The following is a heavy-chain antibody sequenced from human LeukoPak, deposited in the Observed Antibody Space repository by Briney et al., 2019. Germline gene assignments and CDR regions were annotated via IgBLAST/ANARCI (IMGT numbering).Heavy chain of an antibody. CDR2: IIPIFGTA. CDR1: GGTFSSYA. V-gene: IGHV1-69*05. CDR3: ARDLEMSGSSGTNWFDP. J-gene: IGHJ5*02. Sequence: VASVKVSCKASGGTFSSYAISWVRQAPGQGLEWMGGIIPIFGTANYAQKFQGRVTMTTDTSTSTAYMELRSLRSDDTAVYYCARDLEMSGSSGTNWFDPWGQGTLVTVSS. D-gene: IGHD3-22*01.